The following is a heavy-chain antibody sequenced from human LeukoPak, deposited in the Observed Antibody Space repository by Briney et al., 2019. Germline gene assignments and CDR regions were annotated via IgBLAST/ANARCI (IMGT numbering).Heavy chain of an antibody. CDR2: ITSSGSPI. CDR1: GFTFNTYE. J-gene: IGHJ4*02. D-gene: IGHD1-7*01. CDR3: ARGGWNYVFNY. V-gene: IGHV3-48*03. Sequence: GRSLRLSCAASGFTFNTYEMNWVRHAPGKGLERVSYITSSGSPIYYTDYVKGRFNISRDNGKNSLYLQMNSLRAEDTAVYYCARGGWNYVFNYWGQGTLVTVSS.